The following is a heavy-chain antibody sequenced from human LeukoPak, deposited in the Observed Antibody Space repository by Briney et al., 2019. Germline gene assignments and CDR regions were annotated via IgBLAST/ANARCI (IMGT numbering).Heavy chain of an antibody. CDR1: GFTFNSYG. J-gene: IGHJ4*02. Sequence: GGSLRLSCAASGFTFNSYGMHWVRQAPGKGLDWVAFIRYDGSIKHYADSVKGRFTISRDNSTNTVSLQMNSLRPEDTAVYYCGKGSSTSGCPDYWGQGTLVTVSS. D-gene: IGHD6-19*01. CDR3: GKGSSTSGCPDY. CDR2: IRYDGSIK. V-gene: IGHV3-30*02.